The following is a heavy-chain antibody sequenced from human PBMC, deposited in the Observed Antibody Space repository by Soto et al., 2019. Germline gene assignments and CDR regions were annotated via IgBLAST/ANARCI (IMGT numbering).Heavy chain of an antibody. V-gene: IGHV4-4*07. CDR2: FSLSGTT. D-gene: IGHD2-8*02. Sequence: SETLSLTCTVSGASITGSSYWSWIRQPAGXGLEWIGRFSLSGTTSYNPSLRSRVTMSADVSKNQFSLRLTSVTAADTALYYCARGMTPPGAPAWYYFDSWGQGTLVTVSS. J-gene: IGHJ4*02. CDR1: GASITGSSY. CDR3: ARGMTPPGAPAWYYFDS.